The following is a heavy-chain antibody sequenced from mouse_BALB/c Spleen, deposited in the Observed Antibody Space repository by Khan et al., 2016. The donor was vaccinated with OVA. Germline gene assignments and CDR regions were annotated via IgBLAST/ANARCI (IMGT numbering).Heavy chain of an antibody. D-gene: IGHD2-1*01. CDR3: KRNGIGNYEDWDY. CDR2: IYPRNSDT. V-gene: IGHV1-5*01. CDR1: GYTFTSYW. Sequence: VQLQQSGTVLARPGASVKMSCKASGYTFTSYWMHWIKQRPGQGLEWIGAIYPRNSDTNYNQKFKGKAKLTVVTSTSTAYLELNSLTNEDSAVFDGKRNGIGNYEDWDYWGQGTTLTVSS. J-gene: IGHJ2*01.